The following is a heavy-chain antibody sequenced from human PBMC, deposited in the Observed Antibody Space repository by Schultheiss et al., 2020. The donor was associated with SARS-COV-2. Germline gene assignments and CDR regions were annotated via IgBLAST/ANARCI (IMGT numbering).Heavy chain of an antibody. V-gene: IGHV3-23*01. CDR3: AKDRGSSSFVGENWFDP. J-gene: IGHJ5*02. CDR2: ISGSGGST. CDR1: GFTFSSYA. Sequence: GGSLRLSCAASGFTFSSYAMSWVRQAPGKGLEWVSAISGSGGSTYYADSVKGRFTISRDNSKNTLYLQMNSLRAEDTAVYYCAKDRGSSSFVGENWFDPWGQGTLVTVSS. D-gene: IGHD6-13*01.